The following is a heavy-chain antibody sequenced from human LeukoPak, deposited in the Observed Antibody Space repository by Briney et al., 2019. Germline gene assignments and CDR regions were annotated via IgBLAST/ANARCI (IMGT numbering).Heavy chain of an antibody. V-gene: IGHV1-8*01. CDR1: GYTFTSYD. CDR3: AREKSVAGTDY. Sequence: GASVKVSCKASGYTFTSYDINWVRPATGQGLEWMGWMNPSSGNTGYAQKVQGRVTMTSNTSISTAYMELSSLRSEDRAVYYCAREKSVAGTDYWGQGTLVTVSS. CDR2: MNPSSGNT. J-gene: IGHJ4*02. D-gene: IGHD6-19*01.